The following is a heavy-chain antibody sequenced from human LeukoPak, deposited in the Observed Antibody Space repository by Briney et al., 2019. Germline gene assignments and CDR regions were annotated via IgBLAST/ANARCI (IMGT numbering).Heavy chain of an antibody. CDR1: GFTFSTYI. CDR2: IGTSTSYI. Sequence: GGSLRLSCAASGFTFSTYIMNWVRQTPGKGLEWVSSIGTSTSYIYYADSVKGRFTISRDNSKNTLYLQMNSLRAEDTAVYYCARVQRGIAVALDYWGQGTLATVSS. D-gene: IGHD6-19*01. CDR3: ARVQRGIAVALDY. V-gene: IGHV3-21*01. J-gene: IGHJ4*02.